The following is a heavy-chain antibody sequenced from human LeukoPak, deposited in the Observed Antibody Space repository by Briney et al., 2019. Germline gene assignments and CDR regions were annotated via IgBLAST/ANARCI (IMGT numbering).Heavy chain of an antibody. CDR3: ARDSSWFGELSKNWFDP. V-gene: IGHV3-30*03. Sequence: LRLSCAASGFTFSSYGMHWVRQAPGKGLEWVAVISYDGSNKYYADSVKGRFTISRDNSKNTLYLQMNSLRAEDTAVYYCARDSSWFGELSKNWFDPWGQGTLVTVSS. D-gene: IGHD3-10*01. CDR2: ISYDGSNK. CDR1: GFTFSSYG. J-gene: IGHJ5*02.